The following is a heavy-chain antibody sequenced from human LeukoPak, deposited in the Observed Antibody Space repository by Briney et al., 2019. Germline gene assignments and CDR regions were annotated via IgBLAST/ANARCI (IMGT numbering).Heavy chain of an antibody. CDR3: AREGDSHSVGWFGP. J-gene: IGHJ5*02. Sequence: SETLSLTCTVSGGSISSSNYYWGWIRQPPGKGLEWIGRIDHSGSTYYNPSLKSRATTSVNTSKNQFSLKMRTVTAADTAVYYCAREGDSHSVGWFGPWGQGNLVTVSS. D-gene: IGHD6-13*01. CDR2: IDHSGST. CDR1: GGSISSSNYY. V-gene: IGHV4-39*07.